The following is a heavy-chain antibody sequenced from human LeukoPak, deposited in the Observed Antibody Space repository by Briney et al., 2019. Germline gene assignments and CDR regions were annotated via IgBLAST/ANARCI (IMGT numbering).Heavy chain of an antibody. CDR2: IYSGGST. V-gene: IGHV3-53*01. J-gene: IGHJ5*02. D-gene: IGHD3-10*01. CDR1: GFTVSSNY. Sequence: PGGSLRLSCAASGFTVSSNYMSWVRQAPGKGLEWVSVIYSGGSTYYADSVKGRFTISRDNSKNTLYLQMNSLRAEDTAVYYCARVSMRVRGARRFDPWGQGTLVTVSS. CDR3: ARVSMRVRGARRFDP.